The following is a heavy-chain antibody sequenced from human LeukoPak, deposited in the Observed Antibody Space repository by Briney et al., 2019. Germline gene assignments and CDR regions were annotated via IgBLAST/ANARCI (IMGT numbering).Heavy chain of an antibody. D-gene: IGHD3-22*01. CDR2: FDPEDGET. J-gene: IGHJ4*02. Sequence: ASVKVSCKVSGYTLTELSMHWVRQAPGKGLEWMGGFDPEDGETIYAQKFQGRVTMTEDTSTDTAYMELSSLRSEDTAVYYCAIGGKYYYDSSGYYYWGQGTLVTVSS. CDR3: AIGGKYYYDSSGYYY. V-gene: IGHV1-24*01. CDR1: GYTLTELS.